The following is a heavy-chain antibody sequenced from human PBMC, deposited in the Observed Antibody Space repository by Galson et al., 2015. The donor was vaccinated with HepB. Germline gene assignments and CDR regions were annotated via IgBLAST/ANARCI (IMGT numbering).Heavy chain of an antibody. CDR1: GVTFSSHA. Sequence: SLRLSCAASGVTFSSHAMHWVRQAPGKGLEGVAVISYDGSNKYYADSVKGRFTISRDNSKNTLYLQMNSLRAEDTAVYYCARGDSGYDLAYFDYWGQGTLVTVSS. CDR2: ISYDGSNK. J-gene: IGHJ4*02. V-gene: IGHV3-30-3*01. D-gene: IGHD5-12*01. CDR3: ARGDSGYDLAYFDY.